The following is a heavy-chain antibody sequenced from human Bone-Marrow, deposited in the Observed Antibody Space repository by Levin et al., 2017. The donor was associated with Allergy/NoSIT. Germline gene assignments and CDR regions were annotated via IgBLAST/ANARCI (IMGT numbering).Heavy chain of an antibody. CDR2: IGGSSTDI. D-gene: IGHD6-13*01. J-gene: IGHJ6*03. Sequence: PGGSLRLSCAASGFTFSSYSMNWVRQAPGKGLEWVSSIGGSSTDIYYADSVKGRFTISRDNAKNSLFLQMSSLRADDTAVYYCARDFIAATGLMDVWGKGTTVTVSS. CDR1: GFTFSSYS. CDR3: ARDFIAATGLMDV. V-gene: IGHV3-21*01.